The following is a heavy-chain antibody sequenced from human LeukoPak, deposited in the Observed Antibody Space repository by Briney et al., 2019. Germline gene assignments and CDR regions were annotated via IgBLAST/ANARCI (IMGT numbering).Heavy chain of an antibody. Sequence: GGSLRLSCAASGFTFSSYAMHWVRQAPGKGLEWVAVISYDGSNKYYADSVKGRLTISRDNSKNTLYLQMNSLRAEDTAVYYCARAMVRGVHFDYWGQGTLVTVSS. CDR2: ISYDGSNK. CDR3: ARAMVRGVHFDY. J-gene: IGHJ4*02. D-gene: IGHD3-10*01. CDR1: GFTFSSYA. V-gene: IGHV3-30*04.